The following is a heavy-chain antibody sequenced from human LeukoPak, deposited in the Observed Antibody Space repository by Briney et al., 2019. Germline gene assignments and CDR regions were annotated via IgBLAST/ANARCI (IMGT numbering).Heavy chain of an antibody. D-gene: IGHD5-12*01. Sequence: SETLSLTCTVSGGSISSTTYYWGWIRQPPGKGLEWIGSIYYDGNTYFNPSLKSRLTISVDTAKNQFSLTLSSVTAADTAVYYCARQKRGYSGYDWAIDYWGQGTLVTVSS. CDR3: ARQKRGYSGYDWAIDY. J-gene: IGHJ4*02. CDR2: IYYDGNT. V-gene: IGHV4-39*01. CDR1: GGSISSTTYY.